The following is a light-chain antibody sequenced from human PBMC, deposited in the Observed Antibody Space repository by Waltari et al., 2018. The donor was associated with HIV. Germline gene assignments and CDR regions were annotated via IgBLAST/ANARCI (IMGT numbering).Light chain of an antibody. CDR1: QSLLHSTGYQY. CDR2: VGS. CDR3: MQALQTPIT. Sequence: IVMTQSPLSLSVTTGEPASISCRSSQSLLHSTGYQYLDWYLKKPGQSPQPRIYVGSNRASGVPERFSGSGSDTDFTLKISRVEAADVGIYYCMQALQTPITFGQGTRLEI. J-gene: IGKJ5*01. V-gene: IGKV2-28*01.